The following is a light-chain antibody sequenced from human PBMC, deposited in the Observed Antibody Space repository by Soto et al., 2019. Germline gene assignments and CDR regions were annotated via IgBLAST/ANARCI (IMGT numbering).Light chain of an antibody. J-gene: IGLJ2*01. CDR1: RSNIGSNP. CDR2: PNN. V-gene: IGLV1-44*01. Sequence: QSVLTQPPSASGTPGQRVNLSCSGSRSNIGSNPVNWYQQLPGTAPKPLIYPNNQLPSGVPDRVSGSKSGTSASLAISGLHAEDEGDYYCAACDDSLNGHVVFGGGTKLTVL. CDR3: AACDDSLNGHVV.